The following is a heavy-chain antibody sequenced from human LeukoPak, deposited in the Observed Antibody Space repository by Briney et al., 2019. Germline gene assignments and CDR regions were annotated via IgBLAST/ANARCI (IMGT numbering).Heavy chain of an antibody. D-gene: IGHD3-22*01. CDR2: IFSGGTT. Sequence: GGSLRLSCAASGFTISSNYMNWVRQAPGKGLEWVSLIFSGGTTHHPDSGKGRFTISRDNSKNTVYLQMNSLRVDDTAVYYCARRRSKAYENCGQGTLVTVSS. J-gene: IGHJ4*02. CDR3: ARRRSKAYEN. V-gene: IGHV3-53*01. CDR1: GFTISSNY.